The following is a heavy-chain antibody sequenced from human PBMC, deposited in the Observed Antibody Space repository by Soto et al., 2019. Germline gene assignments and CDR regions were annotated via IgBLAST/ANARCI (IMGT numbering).Heavy chain of an antibody. CDR2: IDRNSGRI. Sequence: EVQLVESGGGLVQPGRSLRLSCAASGFAFDDYAMHWVRQVPGKGLEWVSGIDRNSGRIGYADSVKGRFTISRDDAKSSLFLQISSLRAEDTAFYYCAKADCGDACNLFDFWGQGTVVSVSS. J-gene: IGHJ4*02. D-gene: IGHD2-21*02. V-gene: IGHV3-9*01. CDR1: GFAFDDYA. CDR3: AKADCGDACNLFDF.